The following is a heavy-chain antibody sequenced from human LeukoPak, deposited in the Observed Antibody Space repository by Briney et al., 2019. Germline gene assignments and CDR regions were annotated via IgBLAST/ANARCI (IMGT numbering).Heavy chain of an antibody. CDR1: GYTFTSYG. D-gene: IGHD1-26*01. V-gene: IGHV1-18*01. Sequence: ASVKVSCKASGYTFTSYGISWVRQAPGQGLERMRWISAYNGNTNYAQKLQGRVTMTTDTSTSTAYMELRSLRSDDTAVYYCARDGRAGQDYYYYGMDVWGQGTTVTVSS. CDR2: ISAYNGNT. J-gene: IGHJ6*02. CDR3: ARDGRAGQDYYYYGMDV.